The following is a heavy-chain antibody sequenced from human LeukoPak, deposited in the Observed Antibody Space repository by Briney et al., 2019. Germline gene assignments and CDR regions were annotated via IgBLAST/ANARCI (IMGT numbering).Heavy chain of an antibody. V-gene: IGHV3-30*04. CDR1: GFTFSSYA. J-gene: IGHJ4*02. CDR2: ISYDGSNK. CDR3: ATDDY. Sequence: PGGSLRLSCAASGFTFSSYAMHWVRQAPGKGLEWVAVISYDGSNKYYADSVKGRFTISRDNPKNTLYLQMNSLRAEDTAVYYCATDDYWGQGTLVTVSS.